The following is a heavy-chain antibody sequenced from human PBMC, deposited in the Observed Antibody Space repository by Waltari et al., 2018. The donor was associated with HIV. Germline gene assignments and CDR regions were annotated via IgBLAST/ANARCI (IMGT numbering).Heavy chain of an antibody. CDR1: SESFSVTY. CDR3: ARMPILGYGSYTFDS. V-gene: IGHV4-34*01. Sequence: QVQLTQWGAGMLKPSETLSLTCSVYSESFSVTYWSWIRQPPGKGLEWIGEVNHSGSTNYNPSLKSRVTISVDTSKKQFSLRLTSVTAADTAIYYCARMPILGYGSYTFDSWGQGALVTVSS. J-gene: IGHJ4*02. D-gene: IGHD6-13*01. CDR2: VNHSGST.